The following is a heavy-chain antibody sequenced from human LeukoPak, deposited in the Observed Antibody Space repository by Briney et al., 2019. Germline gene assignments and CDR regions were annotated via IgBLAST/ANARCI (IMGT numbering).Heavy chain of an antibody. D-gene: IGHD2-15*01. Sequence: GGSLRLSCAASGFTFSGYSMNWVRQAPGKGLEWVSYISKSGSTIYYADSVKGRFTISRDNAKNSLYLQMNSLRAEDTAVYYCAKDDLGYCSGGSCYLDYWGQGTLVTVSS. V-gene: IGHV3-48*01. J-gene: IGHJ4*02. CDR3: AKDDLGYCSGGSCYLDY. CDR2: ISKSGSTI. CDR1: GFTFSGYS.